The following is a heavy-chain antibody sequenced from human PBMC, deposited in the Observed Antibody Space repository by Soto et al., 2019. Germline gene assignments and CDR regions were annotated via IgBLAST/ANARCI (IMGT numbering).Heavy chain of an antibody. J-gene: IGHJ5*01. CDR1: GFSFSTYN. CDR3: ARDRCYDGTCYSASDS. Sequence: GGSLRLSCAASGFSFSTYNMDWVRQAPGKRPEWIAYISTTSFTIYYADSVKGRFTISRDNDRNSLYLEMNSLRDEDTAVYYRARDRCYDGTCYSASDSWGQGTLVTVSS. V-gene: IGHV3-48*02. D-gene: IGHD2-15*01. CDR2: ISTTSFTI.